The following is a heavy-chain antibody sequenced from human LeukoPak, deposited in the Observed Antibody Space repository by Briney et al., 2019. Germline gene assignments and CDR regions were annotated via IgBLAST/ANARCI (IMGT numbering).Heavy chain of an antibody. J-gene: IGHJ6*02. Sequence: GGSLRLSCAASGFTFSSYSMNWVRQAPGKGLEWVSSISSSSSYIYYADSVKGRFTISRDNAKNSLYLQMNSLRAEDTAVYYRAREEEGYSYGSPDGMDVWGQGTTVTVSS. CDR3: AREEEGYSYGSPDGMDV. CDR1: GFTFSSYS. D-gene: IGHD5-18*01. V-gene: IGHV3-21*01. CDR2: ISSSSSYI.